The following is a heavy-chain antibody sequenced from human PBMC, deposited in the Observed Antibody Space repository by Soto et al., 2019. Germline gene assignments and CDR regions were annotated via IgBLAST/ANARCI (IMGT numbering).Heavy chain of an antibody. J-gene: IGHJ5*02. Sequence: QITLKESGPTLVKPTQTLTLTCTFSGFSLSTSGVRVGWLRQPPGKALEWLALIYWDGDKRYSPSLRSRLTITRDTSKNQVVLTMTNIEPVDTATYYCAHGPLPGWFDPWGQGTLVTVSS. CDR2: IYWDGDK. CDR1: GFSLSTSGVR. V-gene: IGHV2-5*02. CDR3: AHGPLPGWFDP.